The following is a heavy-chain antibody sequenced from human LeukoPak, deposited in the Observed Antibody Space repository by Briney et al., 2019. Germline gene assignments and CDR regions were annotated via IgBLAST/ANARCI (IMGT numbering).Heavy chain of an antibody. CDR1: GGSFSGYY. CDR2: INHSGST. J-gene: IGHJ5*02. V-gene: IGHV4-34*01. D-gene: IGHD6-19*01. Sequence: SETLSLTCAVYGGSFSGYYWSWIRQPPGKGLEWIGEINHSGSTNYNPSLKSRVTISVDTSKNQFSLKLSSVTAADTAVYYCARDADSSGWYGPEVGLFDPWGQGTLVTVSS. CDR3: ARDADSSGWYGPEVGLFDP.